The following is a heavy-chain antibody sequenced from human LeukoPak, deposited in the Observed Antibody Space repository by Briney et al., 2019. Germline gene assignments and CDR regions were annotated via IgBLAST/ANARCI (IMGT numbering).Heavy chain of an antibody. CDR3: ARHRHNHHYDY. V-gene: IGHV4-39*01. D-gene: IGHD1-14*01. CDR1: GXSISTSNSDYY. CDR2: ISYSGST. Sequence: PSETLSLTCTVSGXSISTSNSDYYWGWVRQPPGKGLEWIGSISYSGSTYYNPSLKSRVTISADTSDNQFSLKLTSVTAADTAAFYCARHRHNHHYDYWGQGTLVTVSS. J-gene: IGHJ4*02.